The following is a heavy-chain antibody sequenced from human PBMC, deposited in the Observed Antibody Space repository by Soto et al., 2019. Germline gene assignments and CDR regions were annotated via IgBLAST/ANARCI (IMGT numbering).Heavy chain of an antibody. CDR3: ARGKAAYYDFWSGYYGAFDI. Sequence: ASETLSLTCAVSGYSISSGYYWGWIRQPPGKGMEWIGSIYHSGSTYYNPSLKGRVTISVDTSKNQFSLKLSSVTAADTAVYYCARGKAAYYDFWSGYYGAFDIWGQGTMVTVSS. J-gene: IGHJ3*02. V-gene: IGHV4-38-2*01. CDR2: IYHSGST. CDR1: GYSISSGYY. D-gene: IGHD3-3*01.